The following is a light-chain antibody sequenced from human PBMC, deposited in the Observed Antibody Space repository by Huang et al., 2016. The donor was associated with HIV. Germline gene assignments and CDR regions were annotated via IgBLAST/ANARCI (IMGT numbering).Light chain of an antibody. CDR1: QSVSNY. CDR3: QQRSDWLT. J-gene: IGKJ4*01. CDR2: DAS. V-gene: IGKV3-11*01. Sequence: EIVLTQSPATPSLSPGERATLSCRASQSVSNYLAWYQQKPGQAPRLLIYDASNRATGIPARFSGSGSGTDFTLTISRLEAEDSAVYYCQQRSDWLTFGGGTKVEIK.